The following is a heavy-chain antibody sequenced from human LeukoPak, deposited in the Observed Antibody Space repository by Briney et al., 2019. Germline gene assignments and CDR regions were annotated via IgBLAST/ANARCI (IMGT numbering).Heavy chain of an antibody. D-gene: IGHD3-9*01. CDR1: GGSISSYY. J-gene: IGHJ4*02. Sequence: PLETLSLTCTVSGGSISSYYWSWIRQPPGKGLEWIGYIYYSGSTNYNPSLKSRITISVDTSKNQFSLKLSSVTAADTAVYYCARGGEGYDILTGGYFDYWGQGTLVTVSS. CDR2: IYYSGST. V-gene: IGHV4-59*01. CDR3: ARGGEGYDILTGGYFDY.